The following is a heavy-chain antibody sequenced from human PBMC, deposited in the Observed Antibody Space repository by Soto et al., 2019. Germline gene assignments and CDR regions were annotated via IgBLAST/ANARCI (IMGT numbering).Heavy chain of an antibody. J-gene: IGHJ4*02. Sequence: SETLSLTCDVSGDFLTTYYWNWIRQSPGKGLEWIGYIFYGGHTNYNPSLRGRATISVDTSKNQFSLKLSSVTAADMAVYYCARSPQYSSGWNGGFDYWGQGTLVTVSS. CDR3: ARSPQYSSGWNGGFDY. CDR2: IFYGGHT. D-gene: IGHD6-19*01. CDR1: GDFLTTYY. V-gene: IGHV4-59*01.